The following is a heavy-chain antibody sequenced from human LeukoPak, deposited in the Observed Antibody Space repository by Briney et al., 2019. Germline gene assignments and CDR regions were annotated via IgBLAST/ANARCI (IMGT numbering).Heavy chain of an antibody. Sequence: SETLSLTCTVPGDSISSSTYYWDWIRQPPGKGLEWIGTIYSTGSTYYNPSLKSRVTISVYTSKNHSSLTLGSVTAADRAVYYGARNMEILNWFDPWGQGTLVTVSS. J-gene: IGHJ5*02. D-gene: IGHD2/OR15-2a*01. V-gene: IGHV4-39*02. CDR2: IYSTGST. CDR3: ARNMEILNWFDP. CDR1: GDSISSSTYY.